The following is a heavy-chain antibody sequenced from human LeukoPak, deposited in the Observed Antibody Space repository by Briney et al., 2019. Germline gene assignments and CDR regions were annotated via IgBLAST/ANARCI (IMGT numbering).Heavy chain of an antibody. D-gene: IGHD4-11*01. J-gene: IGHJ6*03. CDR3: ARGNLWDYRRYYYYMDV. CDR1: AGSFGGGSFSGYY. V-gene: IGHV4-34*01. CDR2: TNHRGST. Sequence: SETLSLTCDVYAGSFGGGSFSGYYWSWIRQPPGQGLEWIGETNHRGSTNYNPSLKSRVTMSVDTSKNQFSLKLSSVTAADTAVYYCARGNLWDYRRYYYYMDVWGKGTTVTVS.